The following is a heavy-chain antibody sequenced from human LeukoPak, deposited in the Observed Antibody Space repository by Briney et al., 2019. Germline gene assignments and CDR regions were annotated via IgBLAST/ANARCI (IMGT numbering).Heavy chain of an antibody. CDR3: ARQTRGSYYGY. CDR2: VYYSGRT. CDR1: GDSISSYY. Sequence: NASETLSLTCTVSGDSISSYYWSWLRQPPGKGLEWIGHVYYSGRTTYNPSLRSRLTISVDTSTSQLSLKLSSVTAADTAVYYCARQTRGSYYGYWGQGTLVTVSS. V-gene: IGHV4-59*08. D-gene: IGHD1-26*01. J-gene: IGHJ4*02.